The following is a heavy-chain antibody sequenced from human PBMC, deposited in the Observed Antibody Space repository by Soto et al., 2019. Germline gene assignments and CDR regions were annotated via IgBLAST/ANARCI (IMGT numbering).Heavy chain of an antibody. Sequence: PSETLSLTCTVSGGSISSGGYYWSWIRQHPGKGLEWIGYIYYSGSTYYNPSLKSRVTISVDTSKNQFSLKLSSVTAADTAVYYCARGRYCSGGSCLDFDYWGQGTLVTVSS. J-gene: IGHJ4*02. D-gene: IGHD2-15*01. V-gene: IGHV4-31*03. CDR1: GGSISSGGYY. CDR2: IYYSGST. CDR3: ARGRYCSGGSCLDFDY.